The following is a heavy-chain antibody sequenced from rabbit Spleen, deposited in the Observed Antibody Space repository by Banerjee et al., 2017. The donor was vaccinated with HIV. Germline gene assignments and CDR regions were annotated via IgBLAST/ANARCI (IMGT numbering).Heavy chain of an antibody. CDR1: GFDFSSYY. CDR2: IDPVFGSA. V-gene: IGHV1S47*01. J-gene: IGHJ3*01. Sequence: QEQLVESGGGLVKPEGSLTLTCKASGFDFSSYYMSWVRQAPGKGLEWIGYIDPVFGSAYYASWVNGRFSISRENTQNTVSLQLNSLTAADTATYFCARGGGLWGQGTLVPVS. CDR3: ARGGGL.